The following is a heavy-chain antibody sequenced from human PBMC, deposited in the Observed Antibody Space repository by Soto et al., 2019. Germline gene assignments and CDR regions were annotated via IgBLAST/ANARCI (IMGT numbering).Heavy chain of an antibody. CDR2: IIPIFGTA. CDR1: GGTFSSYA. CDR3: AIPGQQRVKNAFDI. Sequence: QVQMVQSGAEVKKPGSSVKVSCKASGGTFSSYAISWVRQAPGQGLEWMGGIIPIFGTANYAQKFQGRVTITADESTITAYMELSSLRSEDTAVYYCAIPGQQRVKNAFDIWGQGTMVTVSS. J-gene: IGHJ3*02. D-gene: IGHD6-13*01. V-gene: IGHV1-69*12.